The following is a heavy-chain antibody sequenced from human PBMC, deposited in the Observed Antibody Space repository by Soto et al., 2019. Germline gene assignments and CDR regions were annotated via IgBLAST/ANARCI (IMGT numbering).Heavy chain of an antibody. CDR2: IHESGNT. Sequence: QLQLQESGSGLVKPSQTLSLTCAVSGDSINSGDYSWSWIRKPPGKGLEWIGYIHESGNTDNPSLKSGVTISVDRSKNQFSLRLISVTAADTAVYYCARGPITRTPNGHGFDYWGQGIVVTVSS. CDR3: ARGPITRTPNGHGFDY. V-gene: IGHV4-30-2*01. J-gene: IGHJ4*02. CDR1: GDSINSGDYS. D-gene: IGHD1-20*01.